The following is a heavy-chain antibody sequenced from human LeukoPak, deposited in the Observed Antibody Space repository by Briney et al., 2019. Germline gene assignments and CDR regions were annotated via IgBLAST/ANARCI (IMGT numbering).Heavy chain of an antibody. J-gene: IGHJ4*02. V-gene: IGHV4-59*01. Sequence: TLSVTCSVPGGSIRNYYWSWMRQPPTKGLEWIGYIYYDVNSNYTPSQESRITISVDTYKSQFSLNLSSVTAADTAMYYCATTFYSTSSRYFEYWGQGTLVSASS. CDR2: IYYDVNS. CDR3: ATTFYSTSSRYFEY. CDR1: GGSIRNYY. D-gene: IGHD6-6*01.